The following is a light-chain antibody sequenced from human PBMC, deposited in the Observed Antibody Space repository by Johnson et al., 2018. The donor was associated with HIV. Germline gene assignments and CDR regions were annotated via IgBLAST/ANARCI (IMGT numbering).Light chain of an antibody. CDR2: ENN. V-gene: IGLV1-51*02. CDR3: GTWDSSLSIFV. J-gene: IGLJ1*01. CDR1: SSNIGNNY. Sequence: QSVLTQPPSVSAAPGQKVTISCYGSSSNIGNNYVSWYQQLPGTAPKLLIYENNKRPSGIPDRFSGSKSGTSATLGITGLQTGDEADYYCGTWDSSLSIFVFGTGTKVTVL.